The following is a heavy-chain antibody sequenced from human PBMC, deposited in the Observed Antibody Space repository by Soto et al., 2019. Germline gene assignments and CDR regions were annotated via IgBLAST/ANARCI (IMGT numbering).Heavy chain of an antibody. CDR1: GGSFSGYY. Sequence: PSETLSLTCAVYGGSFSGYYWSWIRQPPGKGLEWIGEINHSGSTNYNPSLKSRVTISVDTSKNQFSLKLSSVTAADTAAYYCARRLRITIFGVVKSLGIMDVWGQGTTVTVSS. D-gene: IGHD3-3*01. CDR2: INHSGST. CDR3: ARRLRITIFGVVKSLGIMDV. J-gene: IGHJ6*02. V-gene: IGHV4-34*01.